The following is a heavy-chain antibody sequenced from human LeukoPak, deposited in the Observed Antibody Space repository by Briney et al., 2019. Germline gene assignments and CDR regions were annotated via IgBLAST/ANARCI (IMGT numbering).Heavy chain of an antibody. CDR3: AKGRNGLVRGVITPIDL. V-gene: IGHV4-34*01. J-gene: IGHJ5*02. D-gene: IGHD3-10*01. Sequence: SETLSLTCAVYGGSFSGYYWSWIRQPPGKGLEWIGEINHSGSTNYNPSLKSRVTISVDTSKNQFSLKLSSVTAADTAVYYCAKGRNGLVRGVITPIDLWGQGALVTVSS. CDR2: INHSGST. CDR1: GGSFSGYY.